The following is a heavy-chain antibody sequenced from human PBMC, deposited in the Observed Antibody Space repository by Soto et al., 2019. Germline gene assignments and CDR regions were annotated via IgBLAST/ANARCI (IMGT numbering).Heavy chain of an antibody. V-gene: IGHV4-39*01. Sequence: PSETLSLTCSVSGDPISSRSYYWGWIRQPPGRGLEWVATIYYTGSTNYNPCLESRVTISIDTSKNQFSLKLSSVTAADTAVYYCARHGYFGSGTYYIPDYWGQGTLVTVSS. CDR3: ARHGYFGSGTYYIPDY. CDR1: GDPISSRSYY. CDR2: IYYTGST. D-gene: IGHD3-10*01. J-gene: IGHJ4*02.